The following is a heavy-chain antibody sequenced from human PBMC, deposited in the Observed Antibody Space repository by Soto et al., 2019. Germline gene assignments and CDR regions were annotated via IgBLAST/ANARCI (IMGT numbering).Heavy chain of an antibody. D-gene: IGHD3-10*01. J-gene: IGHJ4*02. CDR1: GYSFTGHW. V-gene: IGHV5-10-1*01. CDR2: IDPSDSYV. Sequence: EVQLVQSGGEVKKPGESLRISCKGSGYSFTGHWISWVRQMPGKDLEWMGRIDPSDSYVNYSPSLQGHVTMSVDTSISTAYLQWSSLKASDTAMYYCARLLGGFGDSALDYWGQGTLVTVSS. CDR3: ARLLGGFGDSALDY.